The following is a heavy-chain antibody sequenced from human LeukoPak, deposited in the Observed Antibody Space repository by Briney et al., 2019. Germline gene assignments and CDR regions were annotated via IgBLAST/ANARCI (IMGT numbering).Heavy chain of an antibody. CDR1: GGSISTYY. Sequence: SETLSLTCTVSGGSISTYYWSWIRQPAAKGLEWIGRVSTSGTPQYNPSFKSRVTMSVDTSSNQFSLKLSSVTAADTAVYYCARGSYYDTLTGYYRGSFDSWGQGTLVTVSS. V-gene: IGHV4-4*07. D-gene: IGHD3-9*01. J-gene: IGHJ4*02. CDR3: ARGSYYDTLTGYYRGSFDS. CDR2: VSTSGTP.